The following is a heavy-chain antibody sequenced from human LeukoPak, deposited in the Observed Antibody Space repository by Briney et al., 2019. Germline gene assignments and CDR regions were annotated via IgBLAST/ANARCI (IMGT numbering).Heavy chain of an antibody. Sequence: GGSLRLSCAASGFTFSSYGMHWVRQAPGKGLEWVAVISYDGSNKYYADSVKGRFTISRDNSKNTLYLQMNSLRAEDTAVYYCARKVVFDLWGRGTLVTVSS. CDR2: ISYDGSNK. CDR3: ARKVVFDL. V-gene: IGHV3-30*03. D-gene: IGHD2-15*01. J-gene: IGHJ2*01. CDR1: GFTFSSYG.